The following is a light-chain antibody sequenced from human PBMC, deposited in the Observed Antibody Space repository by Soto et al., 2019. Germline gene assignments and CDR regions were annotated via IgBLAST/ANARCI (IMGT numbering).Light chain of an antibody. CDR2: DVT. J-gene: IGLJ3*02. Sequence: QSALTQPASVSGYPGQSITISCTGTGSDVGGYNYVSWYQHHPGKAPKVLIYDVTSRPSGVSNRFSGSKSGNTASLTISGLQAGDEDDYYCSSYTTTSTWVFVGGTKLTVL. CDR3: SSYTTTSTWV. CDR1: GSDVGGYNY. V-gene: IGLV2-14*03.